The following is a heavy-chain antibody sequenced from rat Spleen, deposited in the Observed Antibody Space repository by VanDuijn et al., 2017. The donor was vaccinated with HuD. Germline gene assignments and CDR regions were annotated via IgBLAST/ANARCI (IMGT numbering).Heavy chain of an antibody. CDR1: GFTFNNYW. D-gene: IGHD1-11*01. CDR2: ITHVGSST. CDR3: ARHHGGYPLFDY. J-gene: IGHJ2*01. Sequence: EVQLVESGGGLVQPGRSLKLSCVASGFTFNNYWMTWIRQAPGKGLEWIASITHVGSSTYYRDSVKGRFTISRDNAKSTLYLQMDSLRSEDTATYYCARHHGGYPLFDYWGQGVMVTVSS. V-gene: IGHV5-31*01.